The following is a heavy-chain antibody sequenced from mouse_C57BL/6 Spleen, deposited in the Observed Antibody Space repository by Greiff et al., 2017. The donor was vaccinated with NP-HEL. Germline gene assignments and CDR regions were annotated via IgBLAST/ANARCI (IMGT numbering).Heavy chain of an antibody. Sequence: VQLQESGPELVKPGASVKISCKASGYAFSSSWMNWVKQRPGKGLEWIGRIYPGDGDTNYNGKFKGQATLTADKSSSTAYMQLSSLTSEDSAVYFCAGERDYWGQGTTLTVSS. CDR3: AGERDY. V-gene: IGHV1-82*01. CDR2: IYPGDGDT. J-gene: IGHJ2*01. CDR1: GYAFSSSW.